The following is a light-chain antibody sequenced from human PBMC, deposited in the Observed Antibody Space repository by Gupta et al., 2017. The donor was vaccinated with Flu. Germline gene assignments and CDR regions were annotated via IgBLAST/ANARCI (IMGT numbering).Light chain of an antibody. CDR1: KMGTES. CDR2: DDH. J-gene: IGLJ3*02. V-gene: IGLV3-21*02. CDR3: QVWESSGNWV. Sequence: GADKMGTESVHWYQQRPGQAPVLVVYDDHYRPSGIPERFSGSNSGNTATLTISGVEAGDEADYYCQVWESSGNWVFGGGTKLTV.